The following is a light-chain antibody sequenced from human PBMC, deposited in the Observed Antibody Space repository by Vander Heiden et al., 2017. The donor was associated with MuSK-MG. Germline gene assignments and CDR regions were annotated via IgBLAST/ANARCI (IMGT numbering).Light chain of an antibody. CDR1: QSVTSNY. J-gene: IGKJ2*03. CDR3: QQYDLSHSPSYS. CDR2: GAS. Sequence: EIVLTQSPGTLSLSPGERATLSCRASQSVTSNYLAWYQQKPGQAPRLLIYGASSRATGIPDRFSGSGSWTDFTLTISRLEPEDFAVYYCQQYDLSHSPSYSFGQGTKLEIK. V-gene: IGKV3-20*01.